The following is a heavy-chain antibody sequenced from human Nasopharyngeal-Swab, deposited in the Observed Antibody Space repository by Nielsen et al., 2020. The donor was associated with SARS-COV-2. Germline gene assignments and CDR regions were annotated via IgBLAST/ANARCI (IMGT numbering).Heavy chain of an antibody. CDR1: GGSFSGYY. CDR3: ARGRSGGYYYGYYYGMDV. J-gene: IGHJ6*02. D-gene: IGHD3-22*01. V-gene: IGHV4-34*01. Sequence: GSLRLSCAVYGGSFSGYYWSWIRQPPGKGLEWIGEINHSGSTNYNPSLKSRVTISVDTSKNQFSLKLSSVTAADTAVYYCARGRSGGYYYGYYYGMDVWGQGTTVTVSS. CDR2: INHSGST.